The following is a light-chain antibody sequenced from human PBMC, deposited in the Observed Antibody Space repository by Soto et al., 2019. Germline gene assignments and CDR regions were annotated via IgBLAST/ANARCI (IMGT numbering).Light chain of an antibody. CDR1: QGIGND. V-gene: IGKV1-17*01. Sequence: DIQMTQSPSSLSASVGDRVTITCRASQGIGNDLGWYQQKPGKAPKRLIYYAYNLQSGVPSRLSGSGSGTEFTLTISRLQSEDFATYYCLQHNTYPYTFGQGTKVDIK. J-gene: IGKJ2*01. CDR3: LQHNTYPYT. CDR2: YAY.